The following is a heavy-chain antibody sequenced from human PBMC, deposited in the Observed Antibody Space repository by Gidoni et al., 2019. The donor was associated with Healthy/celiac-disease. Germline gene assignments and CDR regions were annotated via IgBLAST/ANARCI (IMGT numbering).Heavy chain of an antibody. V-gene: IGHV1-18*01. CDR1: GYTFTSYG. CDR2: ISAYNGNT. Sequence: QVQLVQSGAEVKKPGASVKVSYKASGYTFTSYGISWVRPAPGQGLEWMGWISAYNGNTNYAQKLQGRVTMTTDTSTSTAYMELRSLRSDDTAVYYCARADVLWFGELLSPADYYYYGMDVWGQGTTVTVSS. D-gene: IGHD3-10*01. J-gene: IGHJ6*02. CDR3: ARADVLWFGELLSPADYYYYGMDV.